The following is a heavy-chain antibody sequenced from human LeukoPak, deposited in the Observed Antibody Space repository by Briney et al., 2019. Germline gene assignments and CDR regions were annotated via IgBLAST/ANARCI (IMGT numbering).Heavy chain of an antibody. J-gene: IGHJ4*02. V-gene: IGHV5-10-1*01. CDR2: IDPSDSYT. Sequence: GESLSISCKGSGYTFTNHWISWVRQMPGKGLEWMGKIDPSDSYTNYSPSFQGHVTISADKSISTAYLQWSSLKASDTAMYYCARAPDSDSGYDYFDYWGQGTLVTVSS. CDR1: GYTFTNHW. D-gene: IGHD5-12*01. CDR3: ARAPDSDSGYDYFDY.